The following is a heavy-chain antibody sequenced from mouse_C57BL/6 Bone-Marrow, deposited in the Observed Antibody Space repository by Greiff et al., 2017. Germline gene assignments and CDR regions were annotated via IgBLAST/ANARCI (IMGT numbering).Heavy chain of an antibody. D-gene: IGHD1-1*01. J-gene: IGHJ3*01. CDR1: GYTFTDYY. CDR3: ATHYYGSSYVRFAY. CDR2: INPNNGGT. Sequence: VQLQQSGPELVKPGASVKISCKASGYTFTDYYMNWVKQSHGKSLEWIGDINPNNGGTSYNQKFKGKATLTVDKSSSTAYMELRSLTSEDSAVYYCATHYYGSSYVRFAYWGQGTLGTVSA. V-gene: IGHV1-26*01.